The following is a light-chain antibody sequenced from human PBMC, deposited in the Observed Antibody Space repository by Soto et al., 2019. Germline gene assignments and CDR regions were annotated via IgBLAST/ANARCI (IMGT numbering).Light chain of an antibody. CDR2: KAS. J-gene: IGKJ1*01. V-gene: IGKV1-5*03. CDR1: QSISTW. CDR3: QEYDTKST. Sequence: DIQMTQSPSTLSASVGDRVTITCRASQSISTWLAWYQQKPGKAPKLLIYKASTLESGVPSRFSGSGSETEFTLTISSLQPDDFATYYCQEYDTKSTFGQGTKVDI.